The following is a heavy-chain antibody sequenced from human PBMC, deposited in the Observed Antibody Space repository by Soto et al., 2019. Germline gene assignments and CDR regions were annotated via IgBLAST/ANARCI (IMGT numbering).Heavy chain of an antibody. V-gene: IGHV3-23*01. CDR2: ISSSGGST. Sequence: EVQLLESGGGLVQPGGSLRLSCAASGFTFSSYTMSWVRQGPGKGLEWVSGISSSGGSTVYADSVKGRFTISRENFKNTRYLQMNSLRAEDTAVYYCAKGWGDYWGQGTPVTVSS. D-gene: IGHD7-27*01. CDR1: GFTFSSYT. J-gene: IGHJ4*02. CDR3: AKGWGDY.